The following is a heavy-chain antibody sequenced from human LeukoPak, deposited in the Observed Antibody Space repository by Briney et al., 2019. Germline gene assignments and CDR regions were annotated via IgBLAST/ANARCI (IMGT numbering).Heavy chain of an antibody. CDR2: IYSSGST. CDR3: ARGAPTYYDFWSGPWYMDV. Sequence: SETLSLTCTVSGGSISSGSYYWSWIRQPAGKGLEWIGRIYSSGSTNYNPSLKSRVTISVDTSKNKFSLKLSSVTAAATAVYYCARGAPTYYDFWSGPWYMDVWGKGTTVTVSS. J-gene: IGHJ6*03. D-gene: IGHD3-3*01. V-gene: IGHV4-61*02. CDR1: GGSISSGSYY.